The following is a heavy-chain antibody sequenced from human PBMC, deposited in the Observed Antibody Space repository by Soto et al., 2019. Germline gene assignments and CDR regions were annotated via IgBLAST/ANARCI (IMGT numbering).Heavy chain of an antibody. Sequence: QVQLVESGGGVVQPGRSLRLSCAASGFTFSSYGMHWVRQAPGKGLEWVAVIWYDGSNKYYADSVKGRFTISRDNSKNTLDLQMNSPTADDTAVYYCARTASAAPSYFDLWGQGTLVTVSS. D-gene: IGHD2-2*01. CDR3: ARTASAAPSYFDL. V-gene: IGHV3-33*01. CDR2: IWYDGSNK. CDR1: GFTFSSYG. J-gene: IGHJ4*02.